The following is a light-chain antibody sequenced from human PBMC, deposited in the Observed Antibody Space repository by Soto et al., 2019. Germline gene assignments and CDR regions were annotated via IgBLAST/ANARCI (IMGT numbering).Light chain of an antibody. V-gene: IGKV3-11*01. CDR2: DAS. CDR1: QSVSSY. CDR3: QQRSNWPSIT. J-gene: IGKJ5*01. Sequence: EIVLTQSPGTLSLSPGERATLSCRASQSVSSYLAWYQQKPGQAPRLLIYDASNRATGIPARFSGSGSGTDFTLTINSLEPEDSAVYYCQQRSNWPSITFDQGTRLEIK.